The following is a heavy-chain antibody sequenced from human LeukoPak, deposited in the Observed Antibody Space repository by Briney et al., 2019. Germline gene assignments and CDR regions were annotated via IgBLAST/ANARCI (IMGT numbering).Heavy chain of an antibody. CDR2: ISGSGGST. D-gene: IGHD5-24*01. V-gene: IGHV3-23*01. CDR3: AKEVGRWLQPITAYCDS. Sequence: GGSLRLSCAASGFTFTNYAMTWVRQAPGKGLEWVSSISGSGGSTYYADSVKGRFTISRDNSKNTLFLQMNSLRAEDTAVFYCAKEVGRWLQPITAYCDSWGQGTLVTVSS. J-gene: IGHJ4*02. CDR1: GFTFTNYA.